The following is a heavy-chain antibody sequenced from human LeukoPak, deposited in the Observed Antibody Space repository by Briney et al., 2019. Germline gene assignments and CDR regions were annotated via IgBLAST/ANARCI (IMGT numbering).Heavy chain of an antibody. Sequence: ASVKVSCKVSGYTLTELSMHWVRQAPSKGLEGMGGFDPEDGETIYAQRFQGRVTITDDTSTDTDYMELSSLRSEDTAVYYCATGKKYSSWEVGYWGQGTLVTVSS. D-gene: IGHD6-6*01. V-gene: IGHV1-24*01. CDR2: FDPEDGET. J-gene: IGHJ4*02. CDR3: ATGKKYSSWEVGY. CDR1: GYTLTELS.